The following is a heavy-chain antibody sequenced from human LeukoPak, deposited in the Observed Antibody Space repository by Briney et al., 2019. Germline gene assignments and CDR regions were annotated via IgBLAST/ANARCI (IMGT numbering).Heavy chain of an antibody. V-gene: IGHV3-7*03. CDR3: AREGQQLGYFDY. CDR1: GFNFRAYW. J-gene: IGHJ4*02. CDR2: IHQHGSKE. Sequence: HPGGSLRLSCTTSGFNFRAYWMAWVRQAPGKGLEWVANIHQHGSKENYVDSVKGRFAISRDNTKNSVFLQMNSLRAEDTAVYYCAREGQQLGYFDYWGQGTLVTVSS. D-gene: IGHD6-13*01.